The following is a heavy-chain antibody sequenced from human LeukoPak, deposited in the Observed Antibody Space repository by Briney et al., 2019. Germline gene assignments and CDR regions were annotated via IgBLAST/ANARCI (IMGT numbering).Heavy chain of an antibody. D-gene: IGHD3-10*01. V-gene: IGHV4-34*01. CDR1: GGSFSGYY. J-gene: IGHJ4*02. CDR3: SRDGSTRSLYL. Sequence: SETLSLTCAVYGGSFSGYYWSWIRQPPGKGLEWIGEINHSGSTNYNPSLKSRVTISVDTSENQFSLTLSSVTAADTAVYFCSRDGSTRSLYLWGQGTLVTVSS. CDR2: INHSGST.